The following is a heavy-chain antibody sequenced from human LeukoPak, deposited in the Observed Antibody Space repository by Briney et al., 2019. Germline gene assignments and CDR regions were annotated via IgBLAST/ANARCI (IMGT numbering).Heavy chain of an antibody. CDR1: GYTLTELS. CDR2: FDPEDGET. J-gene: IGHJ4*02. CDR3: ATGGRGVPAPKFDY. Sequence: APVKVSCKVSGYTLTELSMHWVRQAPGKGLEWMGGFDPEDGETIYAQKFQGRVTMTEDTSTDTAYMELSSLRSEDTAVYYCATGGRGVPAPKFDYWGQGTLVTVSS. D-gene: IGHD2-2*01. V-gene: IGHV1-24*01.